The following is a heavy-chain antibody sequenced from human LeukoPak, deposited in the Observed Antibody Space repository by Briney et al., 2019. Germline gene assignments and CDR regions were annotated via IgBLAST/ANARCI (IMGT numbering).Heavy chain of an antibody. CDR1: GFTFSTYV. CDR2: MSYDGSNE. J-gene: IGHJ4*02. V-gene: IGHV3-30-3*01. CDR3: ATSGQWLLLSFDY. Sequence: GGSLRLSCTASGFTFSTYVIHWVRQAPGKGLEWVAVMSYDGSNENYLDSVKGRFTISRDNSKNTLYLQMNSLRAEDTAVYYCATSGQWLLLSFDYWGQGTLVTVSS. D-gene: IGHD3-22*01.